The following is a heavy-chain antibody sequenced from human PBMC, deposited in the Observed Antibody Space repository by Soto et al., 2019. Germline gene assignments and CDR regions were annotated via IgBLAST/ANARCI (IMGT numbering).Heavy chain of an antibody. CDR2: VSFSGTT. CDR3: ASQKLDVPAYFDY. CDR1: GYSISSSNW. V-gene: IGHV4-38-2*01. Sequence: SETLSLTCAVSGYSISSSNWWGWVRQPPGKGLEWIASVSFSGTTYYSPSLKGRITASIDTSRNQFSLKLNSVTAADTAVYYCASQKLDVPAYFDYWGQGTLVTVSS. D-gene: IGHD1-1*01. J-gene: IGHJ4*02.